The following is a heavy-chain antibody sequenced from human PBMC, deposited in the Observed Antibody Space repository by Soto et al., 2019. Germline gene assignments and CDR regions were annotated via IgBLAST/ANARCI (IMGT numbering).Heavy chain of an antibody. J-gene: IGHJ4*02. Sequence: PGGSLRLSCAASGFTFTIYAMSWVRQAPGKGLEWVSAITGSGGSTYYADSVKGRFTISRDNSKNTLYLQMNSLRAEDTAVYYCAEARGAMVRGAAFYFDYWGQGTLVTV. CDR3: AEARGAMVRGAAFYFDY. CDR1: GFTFTIYA. V-gene: IGHV3-23*01. CDR2: ITGSGGST. D-gene: IGHD3-10*01.